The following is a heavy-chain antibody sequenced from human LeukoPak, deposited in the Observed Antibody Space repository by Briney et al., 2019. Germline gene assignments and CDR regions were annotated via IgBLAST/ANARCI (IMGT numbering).Heavy chain of an antibody. D-gene: IGHD5-18*01. CDR3: ARVVTPRNWFDP. V-gene: IGHV1-18*01. Sequence: ASVKVSCKASGYTFTSYGISWVRQAPGQGLEWMGWISAYNGNTNYAQKLQGRVTMTTDTSTSTAYMELSSLRSEDTAVYYCARVVTPRNWFDPWGQGTLVTVSS. J-gene: IGHJ5*02. CDR1: GYTFTSYG. CDR2: ISAYNGNT.